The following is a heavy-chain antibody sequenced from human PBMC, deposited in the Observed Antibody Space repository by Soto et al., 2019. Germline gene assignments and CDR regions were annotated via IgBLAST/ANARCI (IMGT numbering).Heavy chain of an antibody. J-gene: IGHJ6*02. CDR1: GFTFSYYA. CDR2: ISGAGGST. Sequence: EEQILESGGDLVQPGGSLRLSCAASGFTFSYYAMTWVRQAPGKGLEWVSAISGAGGSTYYADSVKGRFTISRDNSKKIVYLQMNSLRGEDTAVYYCAKDSAADDHGAYGMDVWGHGTTVTVSS. V-gene: IGHV3-23*01. CDR3: AKDSAADDHGAYGMDV. D-gene: IGHD2-8*01.